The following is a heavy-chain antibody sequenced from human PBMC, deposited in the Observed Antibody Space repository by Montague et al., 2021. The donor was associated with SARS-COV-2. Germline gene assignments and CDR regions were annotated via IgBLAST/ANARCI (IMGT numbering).Heavy chain of an antibody. V-gene: IGHV4-34*01. Sequence: SETLSLTCAVYGGSFSGHYWTWIRQSPGKGLEWIAEINHSGTTNYNFNPSLRSRVTISVDTSKSPFSLKLSSVTAADTGVYYCARWDPQTLTLIGLRGKSASDYWGQGTLVTVSS. CDR3: ARWDPQTLTLIGLRGKSASDY. J-gene: IGHJ4*02. CDR2: INHSGTT. CDR1: GGSFSGHY. D-gene: IGHD4-23*01.